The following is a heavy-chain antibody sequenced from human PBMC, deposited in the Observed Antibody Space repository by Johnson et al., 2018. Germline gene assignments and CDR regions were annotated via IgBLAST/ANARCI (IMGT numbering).Heavy chain of an antibody. CDR2: INNEGSYT. D-gene: IGHD6-19*01. CDR1: GFTFSGDW. Sequence: VQLQESGGGLVQPGGSLRLSCAASGFTFSGDWMHWVRQAPDKGLVWVSRINNEGSYTDYADFVKGRFTVSRDNAKNSLYLQMDTLRTEDTALYYCVRDIRGLEAVAGGFDSWGQGALVTVSS. V-gene: IGHV3-74*01. CDR3: VRDIRGLEAVAGGFDS. J-gene: IGHJ4*02.